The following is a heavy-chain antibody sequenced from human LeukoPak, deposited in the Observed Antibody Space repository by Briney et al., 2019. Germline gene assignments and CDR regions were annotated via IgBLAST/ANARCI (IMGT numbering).Heavy chain of an antibody. CDR2: IHHSGNT. CDR1: GDSISSSGYY. D-gene: IGHD3-10*01. Sequence: PSETLSLTCSVSGDSISSSGYYWDWIRQPPGKGLEWIGSIHHSGNTNYKPSLKSRVTISVDTSKNQFSMKLSSVTAADTAVYYCASMVRGVIMADYWGQGTLVTVSS. J-gene: IGHJ4*02. V-gene: IGHV4-39*07. CDR3: ASMVRGVIMADY.